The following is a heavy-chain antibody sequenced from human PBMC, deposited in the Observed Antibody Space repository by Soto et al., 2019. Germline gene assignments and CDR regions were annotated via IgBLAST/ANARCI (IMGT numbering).Heavy chain of an antibody. J-gene: IGHJ4*02. V-gene: IGHV4-59*01. D-gene: IGHD6-19*01. Sequence: SETLSLTCTVSGGSISSYYWSWIRQPPGKGLEWIGYIYYSGSTNYSPSLKSRVTISVDTSKNQFSLRLSSVTAADTAVYFCARSVAVPGAHIDYWGQGTQVTVSS. CDR2: IYYSGST. CDR3: ARSVAVPGAHIDY. CDR1: GGSISSYY.